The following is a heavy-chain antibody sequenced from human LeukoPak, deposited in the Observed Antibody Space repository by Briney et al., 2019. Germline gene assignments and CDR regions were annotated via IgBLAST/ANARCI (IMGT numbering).Heavy chain of an antibody. J-gene: IGHJ4*02. CDR2: IDPSDSYT. V-gene: IGHV5-10-1*01. Sequence: GAALRISCKGSGSSFTSYWISWVRQMPGKGLEWMGRIDPSDSYTNYSPSFQGHVTISADKSISTAYLQWSSLKASDTAMYYCARLGDDCSSPSCPDYWGQGTLVTVSS. CDR1: GSSFTSYW. D-gene: IGHD2-2*01. CDR3: ARLGDDCSSPSCPDY.